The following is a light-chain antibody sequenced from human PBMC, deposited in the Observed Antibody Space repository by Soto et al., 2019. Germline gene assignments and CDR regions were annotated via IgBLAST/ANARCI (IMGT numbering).Light chain of an antibody. CDR3: QQYNNWPLT. V-gene: IGKV3-15*01. J-gene: IGKJ4*01. Sequence: EIVMTQSPATLSVSPGERATISCRASHRVSSYLAWYQQKPGQAPRLLIYGTSTRATGIPARFSGSGSGTEFTLTISSLQSEDFAVYSCQQYNNWPLTFGAGTKVEI. CDR1: HRVSSY. CDR2: GTS.